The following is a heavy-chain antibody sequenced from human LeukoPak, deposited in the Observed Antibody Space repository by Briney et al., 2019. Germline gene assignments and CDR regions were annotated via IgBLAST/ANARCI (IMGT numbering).Heavy chain of an antibody. V-gene: IGHV4-59*01. CDR2: IYYSGST. J-gene: IGHJ6*03. CDR3: ARGGYYGSGSYPHPYYYYYMDV. CDR1: GGSISSYY. Sequence: SETLSLTCTVSGGSISSYYWSWIRQPPGKGLEWIGYIYYSGSTNYNPSLKSRVTISVDTSKNQFSLKLSSVTAADTAVYYCARGGYYGSGSYPHPYYYYYMDVWGKGTTVSVSS. D-gene: IGHD3-10*01.